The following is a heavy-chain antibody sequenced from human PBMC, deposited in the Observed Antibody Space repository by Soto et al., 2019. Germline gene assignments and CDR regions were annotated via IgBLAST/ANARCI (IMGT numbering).Heavy chain of an antibody. CDR2: ISYDGSNK. Sequence: GGSLRLSCAASGFTFSSYGMHWVRQAPGKGLEWVAVISYDGSNKYYADSVKGRFTISRDNSKNTLYLQMNSLRAEDTAVYYCAKDNEYYYDSSGYFHWGKGTLVTVSS. V-gene: IGHV3-30*18. J-gene: IGHJ4*02. D-gene: IGHD3-22*01. CDR3: AKDNEYYYDSSGYFH. CDR1: GFTFSSYG.